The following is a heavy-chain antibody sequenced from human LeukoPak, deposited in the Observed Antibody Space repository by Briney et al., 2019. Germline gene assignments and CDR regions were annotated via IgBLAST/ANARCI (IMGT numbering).Heavy chain of an antibody. D-gene: IGHD3-22*01. CDR3: AKDLSFYYDSSGYLGEPNYFDY. J-gene: IGHJ4*02. CDR2: IRGRVGST. CDR1: GFIFSSHA. Sequence: QPGGSVSLLCALSGFIFSSHAMRWARRPPGRGLECVSAIRGRVGSTYYADSVKGQFTISRDDSKNTLYLQMNSLRAEDTAVYYCAKDLSFYYDSSGYLGEPNYFDYWGQGTLVTVSS. V-gene: IGHV3-23*01.